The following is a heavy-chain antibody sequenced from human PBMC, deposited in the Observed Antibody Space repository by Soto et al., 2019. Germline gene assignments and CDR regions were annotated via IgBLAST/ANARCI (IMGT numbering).Heavy chain of an antibody. CDR3: SRGRGLRFLVKYYYYYYMDV. Sequence: SETLSLTCAVYGGSFSGYYWSWIRQPPGKGLEWIGEINHSGSTNYNPSLKSRVTISVDTSKNQFSLKLSSVTAADTAEYYFSRGRGLRFLVKYYYYYYMDVWGKGTTVTVSS. D-gene: IGHD3-3*01. CDR1: GGSFSGYY. V-gene: IGHV4-34*01. J-gene: IGHJ6*03. CDR2: INHSGST.